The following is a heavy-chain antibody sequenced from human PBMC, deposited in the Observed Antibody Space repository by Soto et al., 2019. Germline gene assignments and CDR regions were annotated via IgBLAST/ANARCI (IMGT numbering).Heavy chain of an antibody. CDR2: IYYSGST. CDR3: ARLGAFYSSSWNYYYYGMDV. V-gene: IGHV4-39*01. CDR1: GGSISSSSYY. Sequence: PSETLSLTCTVSGGSISSSSYYWGWIRQPPGRGLEWIGSIYYSGSTYYNPSLKSRVTISVDTSKNQFSLKLSSVTAADTAVCYCARLGAFYSSSWNYYYYGMDVWGQGTTVTVSS. D-gene: IGHD6-13*01. J-gene: IGHJ6*02.